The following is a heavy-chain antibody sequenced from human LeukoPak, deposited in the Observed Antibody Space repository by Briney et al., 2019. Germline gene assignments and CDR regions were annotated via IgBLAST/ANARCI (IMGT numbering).Heavy chain of an antibody. CDR3: AKDLGSVLGPAY. CDR1: GFTFSGYG. J-gene: IGHJ4*02. Sequence: PGRSLRLSCAASGFTFSGYGMHWVRQAPGKGLEWVALISYDGSNKYYADSVKGRFTISRDDSKSTLYLQMSSLRGDDTAVYHCAKDLGSVLGPAYWGQGTLVTVSS. V-gene: IGHV3-30*18. D-gene: IGHD7-27*01. CDR2: ISYDGSNK.